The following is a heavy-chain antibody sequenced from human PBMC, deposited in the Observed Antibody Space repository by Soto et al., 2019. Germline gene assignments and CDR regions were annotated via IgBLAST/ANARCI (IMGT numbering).Heavy chain of an antibody. J-gene: IGHJ5*02. V-gene: IGHV1-69*13. CDR1: GGTFSSCA. D-gene: IGHD4-17*01. Sequence: ASVKVSCKASGGTFSSCAISWVRQAPGQGLEWMGGIIPIFGTANYAQKFQGRVTITADESTSTAYMELSSLRSEDTAVYYCARVRSRLLLTTHLGWFDPWGQGTLVTVSS. CDR3: ARVRSRLLLTTHLGWFDP. CDR2: IIPIFGTA.